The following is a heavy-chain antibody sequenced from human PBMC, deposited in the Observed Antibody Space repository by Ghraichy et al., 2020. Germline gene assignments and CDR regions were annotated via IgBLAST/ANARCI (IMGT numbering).Heavy chain of an antibody. CDR1: GFTVSSNY. CDR2: IYTGGST. V-gene: IGHV3-53*01. D-gene: IGHD3-10*01. Sequence: GESLNISCAASGFTVSSNYMSWVRQAPGKGLEFVSIIYTGGSTYYADSVKGRFTISRDNSKNTLYLQMNSLRVEDTAVYYCARDQVEGVSATDISRGGFGYWGQGTLVTVSS. J-gene: IGHJ4*02. CDR3: ARDQVEGVSATDISRGGFGY.